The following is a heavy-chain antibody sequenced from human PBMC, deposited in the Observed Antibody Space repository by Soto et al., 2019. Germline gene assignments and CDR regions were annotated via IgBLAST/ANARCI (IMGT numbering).Heavy chain of an antibody. V-gene: IGHV3-7*03. CDR3: ARDREVAIFGVVIMDYYYYGMDV. J-gene: IGHJ6*02. Sequence: GGSLRLSCAASGFTFSSYWMSWVRQAPGKGLEWVANIKQDGSEKYYVDSVKGRFTISRDNAKNSLYLQMNSLRAEDTAVYYCARDREVAIFGVVIMDYYYYGMDVWGQGTTVTVSS. CDR1: GFTFSSYW. CDR2: IKQDGSEK. D-gene: IGHD3-3*01.